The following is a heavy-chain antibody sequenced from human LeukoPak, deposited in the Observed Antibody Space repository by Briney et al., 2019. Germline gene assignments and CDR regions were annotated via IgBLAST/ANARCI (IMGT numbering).Heavy chain of an antibody. Sequence: SETLSLTCTVSGGSISSGDYYWSWIRQPPGKGLEWIGYIYYSGSTYYNPSLKSRITISIDTSKNQFSLKLSSVTAADTAVYYCASSTYYYDSSGYDYWGQGTLVTVSS. J-gene: IGHJ4*02. V-gene: IGHV4-30-4*08. CDR2: IYYSGST. CDR3: ASSTYYYDSSGYDY. D-gene: IGHD3-22*01. CDR1: GGSISSGDYY.